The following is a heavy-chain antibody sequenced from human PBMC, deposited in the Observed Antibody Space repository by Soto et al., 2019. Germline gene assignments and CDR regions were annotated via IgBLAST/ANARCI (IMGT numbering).Heavy chain of an antibody. Sequence: EVQLLESGGGLVQPGGSLRLSCAASGFTFSSYAMSWVRQAPGKGLEWVSAISGSGGSTYYADSVKGRFTISRDNSKNTLYLKMNSLRDEDTTVYYCAKIDGNSDAFDIWGQGTMVTVSS. CDR2: ISGSGGST. V-gene: IGHV3-23*01. D-gene: IGHD4-4*01. CDR3: AKIDGNSDAFDI. J-gene: IGHJ3*02. CDR1: GFTFSSYA.